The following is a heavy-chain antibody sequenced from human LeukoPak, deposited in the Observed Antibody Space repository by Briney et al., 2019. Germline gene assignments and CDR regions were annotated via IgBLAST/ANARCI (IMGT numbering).Heavy chain of an antibody. Sequence: GASVKVSCKASGYTFTGYYMHWVRQAPGQGLEWMGWINPNSGGTNYAQKFQGRVTMTRDTSISTAYMELSRLRSDNTAVYYCLRLNHYVHYAFDIWGQGTMATVSS. V-gene: IGHV1-2*02. CDR1: GYTFTGYY. D-gene: IGHD3-10*02. CDR3: LRLNHYVHYAFDI. J-gene: IGHJ3*02. CDR2: INPNSGGT.